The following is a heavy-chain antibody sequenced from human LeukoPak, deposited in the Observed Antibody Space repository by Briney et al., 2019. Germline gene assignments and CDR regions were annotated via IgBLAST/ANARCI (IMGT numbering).Heavy chain of an antibody. D-gene: IGHD3-22*01. J-gene: IGHJ4*02. CDR1: GFTFSSYG. CDR3: AKDGHFLHYYVSSGYSFDY. V-gene: IGHV3-30*02. CDR2: IRYDGSNK. Sequence: GGSLRLSCAASGFTFSSYGMHWVRQAPGKGLEWVAFIRYDGSNKYYADSVKGRFTISRDNSKNTLYLQMNSLRAEDTAVYYCAKDGHFLHYYVSSGYSFDYWGQGTLVTVSS.